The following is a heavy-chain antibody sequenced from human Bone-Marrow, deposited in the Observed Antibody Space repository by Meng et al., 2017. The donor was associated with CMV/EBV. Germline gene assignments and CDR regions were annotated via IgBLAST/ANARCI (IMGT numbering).Heavy chain of an antibody. CDR1: GFTFDDYT. J-gene: IGHJ4*02. CDR3: AKDRSNYDILTGSGIGDY. D-gene: IGHD3-9*01. CDR2: ISWDGGST. Sequence: GGSLRLSCTASGFTFDDYTMHWVRQAPGKGLEWVSLISWDGGSTYYADSVKGRFTISRDNAKNSLYLQMNSLRAEDTALYYCAKDRSNYDILTGSGIGDYWGQGTLVTVSS. V-gene: IGHV3-43*01.